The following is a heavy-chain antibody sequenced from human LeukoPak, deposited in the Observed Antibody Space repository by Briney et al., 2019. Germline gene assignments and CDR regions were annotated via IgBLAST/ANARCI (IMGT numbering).Heavy chain of an antibody. J-gene: IGHJ4*02. V-gene: IGHV3-7*01. CDR3: ARASIYCSGGSCYSRVYYFDY. CDR1: GFTFSSYW. Sequence: GSLRLSCAASGFTFSSYWMSWVRQAPGKGLEWVANIKQDGSEKYYVDSVKGRFTISRDNAKNSLYLQMNSLRAEDTAVYYCARASIYCSGGSCYSRVYYFDYWGQGTLVTVSS. D-gene: IGHD2-15*01. CDR2: IKQDGSEK.